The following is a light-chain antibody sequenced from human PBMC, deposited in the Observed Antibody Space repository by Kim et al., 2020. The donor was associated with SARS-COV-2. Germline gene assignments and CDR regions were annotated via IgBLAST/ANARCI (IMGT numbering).Light chain of an antibody. J-gene: IGLJ2*01. V-gene: IGLV3-1*01. CDR2: QDS. CDR3: QAWDSSTVV. CDR1: KLGDKY. Sequence: SYELTQPPSVPVSPGQTASITCSGDKLGDKYGCWYQQKPGQSPVVVIYQDSKRPSGIPERFSGSNSGNTATLTISGTQAMDEADYYCQAWDSSTVVFGGGTQLT.